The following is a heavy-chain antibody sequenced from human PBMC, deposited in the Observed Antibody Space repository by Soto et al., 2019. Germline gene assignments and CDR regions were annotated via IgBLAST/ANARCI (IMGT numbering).Heavy chain of an antibody. J-gene: IGHJ4*02. CDR1: GYTFTSYG. CDR2: ISASNGNT. V-gene: IGHV1-18*01. Sequence: ASVKVSCKTSGYTFTSYGISWVRQAPGQGLEWMGWISASNGNTNYAQKLQGRVTMTTDTSTSTAYMELRSLRSDDTAVYYCARDMYYYHSSGSGDFDYWGQGTLVTVSS. CDR3: ARDMYYYHSSGSGDFDY. D-gene: IGHD3-22*01.